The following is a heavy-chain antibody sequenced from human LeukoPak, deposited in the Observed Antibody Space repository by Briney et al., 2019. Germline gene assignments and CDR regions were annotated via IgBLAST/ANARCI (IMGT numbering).Heavy chain of an antibody. CDR2: ISGSGGST. CDR1: GFTFSSYA. Sequence: GGSLRLSCAASGFTFSSYAMSWVRQAPGKGLEWVSAISGSGGSTYYADAVKGRFTISRDNSKNTLYLQMNSLRAEDTAVYYCAKTPLYGDYVSYFDYWGQGTLVTVSS. D-gene: IGHD4-17*01. J-gene: IGHJ4*02. V-gene: IGHV3-23*01. CDR3: AKTPLYGDYVSYFDY.